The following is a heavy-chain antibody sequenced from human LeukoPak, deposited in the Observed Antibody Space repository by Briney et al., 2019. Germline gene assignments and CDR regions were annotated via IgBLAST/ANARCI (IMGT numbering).Heavy chain of an antibody. CDR2: ISGSGGST. D-gene: IGHD3-10*01. J-gene: IGHJ4*02. V-gene: IGHV3-23*01. CDR3: AKDYGFGELSWGYYFHH. Sequence: GGSLRLSCAASGFTFSSYAMSWVRQAPGKGLEWVAAISGSGGSTYYADSVKGRFTISRDNSKNTLYLQMNSLRAEHTAVYYCAKDYGFGELSWGYYFHHCRQRTLVTLSS. CDR1: GFTFSSYA.